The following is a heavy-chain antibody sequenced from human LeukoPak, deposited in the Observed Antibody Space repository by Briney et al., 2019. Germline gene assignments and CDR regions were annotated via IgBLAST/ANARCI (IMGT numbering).Heavy chain of an antibody. Sequence: GESLKISCKGSGYTFTTYWIGWVRQMPGKGLEWMGIIYPSDSDTRYSPSFQGQVTISADKSISTAYLQMNSLRAEDTAVYYCAKDRSGSYLYYFDYWGQGTLVTVSS. D-gene: IGHD1-26*01. J-gene: IGHJ4*02. CDR3: AKDRSGSYLYYFDY. CDR1: GYTFTTYW. CDR2: IYPSDSDT. V-gene: IGHV5-51*01.